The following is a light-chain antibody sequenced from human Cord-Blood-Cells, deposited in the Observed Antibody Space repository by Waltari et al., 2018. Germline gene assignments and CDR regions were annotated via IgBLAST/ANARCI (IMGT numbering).Light chain of an antibody. CDR1: QSISSY. V-gene: IGKV1-39*01. Sequence: SVGDRVTITCRASQSISSYLNWYQQKPGKAPKLLIYAASSLQSGVPSRFSGSGSGTDFTLTISSLQPEDFATYYCQQSYSTPRYSFGQGTKLEIK. CDR2: AAS. J-gene: IGKJ2*03. CDR3: QQSYSTPRYS.